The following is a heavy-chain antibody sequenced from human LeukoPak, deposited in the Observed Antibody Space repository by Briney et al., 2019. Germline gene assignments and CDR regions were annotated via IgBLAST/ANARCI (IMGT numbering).Heavy chain of an antibody. Sequence: ASETLSLTCTVSGGSISSGSYYWSWIRQPAGKGLEWIGRIYTSGSTNYNPSLKSRVTISVDTSKNQFSLKLSSVTAADTAVYYCARGLIRNWFDPWGQGTLVTVSS. CDR3: ARGLIRNWFDP. CDR2: IYTSGST. CDR1: GGSISSGSYY. D-gene: IGHD3-22*01. V-gene: IGHV4-61*02. J-gene: IGHJ5*02.